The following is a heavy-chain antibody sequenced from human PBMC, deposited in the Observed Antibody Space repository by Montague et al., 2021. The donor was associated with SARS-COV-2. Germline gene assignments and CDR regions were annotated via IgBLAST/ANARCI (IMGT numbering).Heavy chain of an antibody. D-gene: IGHD4-17*01. CDR1: GGSFSGYY. J-gene: IGHJ6*02. Sequence: SETLSLTCAVYGGSFSGYYWSWIRQPPGKGLEWIGEINHSGSTNYSPSLKSRVTISVDTSKNQFSLKLSSVTAADTAVYYCARGKTVTTFYYYYCGMDVWGQGTTVTVSS. V-gene: IGHV4-34*01. CDR2: INHSGST. CDR3: ARGKTVTTFYYYYCGMDV.